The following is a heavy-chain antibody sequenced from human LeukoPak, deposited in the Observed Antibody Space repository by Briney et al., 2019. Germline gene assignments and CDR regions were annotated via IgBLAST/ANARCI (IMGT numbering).Heavy chain of an antibody. CDR3: ARNILFAFDI. D-gene: IGHD2/OR15-2a*01. V-gene: IGHV3-53*01. CDR1: GLTVSSSY. J-gene: IGHJ3*02. Sequence: GGSLRLSCAASGLTVSSSYMSWVRQAPGKGLEWVSIIYNDGSTYYADSMKGRFTISRDNSKNTLYPQVNSLRAEDTAMYYCARNILFAFDIWGQGTMVTVSS. CDR2: IYNDGST.